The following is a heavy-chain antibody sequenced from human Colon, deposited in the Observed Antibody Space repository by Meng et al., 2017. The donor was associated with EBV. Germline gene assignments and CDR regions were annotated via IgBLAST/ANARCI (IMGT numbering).Heavy chain of an antibody. J-gene: IGHJ5*02. V-gene: IGHV4-34*01. Sequence: QVQLQQWGAGLLKPPETLSLTCSVSGGSLSGYYWSWIRQPPGKGLEWIGEINHSGNTNYNPSLKSRVTISIDTSKNQFSLKLSSVTDADTAVYFCARGEPVSGHFLKSWGQGTLVTVSS. CDR2: INHSGNT. CDR1: GGSLSGYY. CDR3: ARGEPVSGHFLKS. D-gene: IGHD6-19*01.